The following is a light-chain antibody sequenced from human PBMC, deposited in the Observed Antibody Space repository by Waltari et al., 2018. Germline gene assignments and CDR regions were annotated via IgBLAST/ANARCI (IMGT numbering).Light chain of an antibody. V-gene: IGLV2-14*03. CDR1: SSDVGNYDF. CDR3: SSPSSSNTDV. Sequence: HSALTQPASVSGSPGPSITISCTGTSSDVGNYDFVSWSHQYPGKAPKLLIFNVNIRPSGVSDRFSASKSGNTASLTISNLRAEDEADYFCSSPSSSNTDVFGTGTQVNVL. J-gene: IGLJ1*01. CDR2: NVN.